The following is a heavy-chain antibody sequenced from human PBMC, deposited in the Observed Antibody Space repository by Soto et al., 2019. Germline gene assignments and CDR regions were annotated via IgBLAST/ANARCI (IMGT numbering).Heavy chain of an antibody. CDR3: VREEQLGWFNHKHFDS. CDR1: GFTFSCDE. V-gene: IGHV3-48*03. D-gene: IGHD6-13*01. Sequence: EAQLVESGGGLVQPGGSLRLSCAASGFTFSCDEMNWVRQAPGKGLEWVAYISGTSSTIYYADSVRGRFTISRDNANNTLFLQMDSLRDEDTAVYYCVREEQLGWFNHKHFDSWGQGTLVTVSS. J-gene: IGHJ5*01. CDR2: ISGTSSTI.